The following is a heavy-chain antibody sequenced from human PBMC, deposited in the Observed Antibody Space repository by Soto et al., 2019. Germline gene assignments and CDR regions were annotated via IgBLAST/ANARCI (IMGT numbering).Heavy chain of an antibody. D-gene: IGHD2-15*01. Sequence: QVQLVQSGAEAKRPGASVKVACKASGYTFSDYYVHWVRQAPGEGLEWMGWMNPASGSADYAQKFRGRVTMTRDTSITTAYMELTGLTSDDTAVYYCARGLMSRGRFVSAGGGDYLPFWGQGTLVTVSS. CDR3: ARGLMSRGRFVSAGGGDYLPF. CDR1: GYTFSDYY. J-gene: IGHJ4*02. CDR2: MNPASGSA. V-gene: IGHV1-2*02.